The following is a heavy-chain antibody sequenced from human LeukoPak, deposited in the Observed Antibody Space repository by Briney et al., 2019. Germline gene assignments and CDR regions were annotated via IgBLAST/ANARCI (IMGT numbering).Heavy chain of an antibody. CDR3: AKGLLGVGELSLLDY. CDR1: GFTFSNYD. CDR2: ISGRGGST. Sequence: GGTLRLSCAASGFTFSNYDMSWVRQAPGKGLEWVSAISGRGGSTYYADSVKGRFTISRDNSKSTLYLQMSSLRAEDTAVYYCAKGLLGVGELSLLDYWGQGTLVTVSS. D-gene: IGHD3-16*02. J-gene: IGHJ4*02. V-gene: IGHV3-23*01.